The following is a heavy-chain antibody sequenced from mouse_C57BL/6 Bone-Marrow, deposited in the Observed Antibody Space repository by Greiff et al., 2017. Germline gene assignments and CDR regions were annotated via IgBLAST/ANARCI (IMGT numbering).Heavy chain of an antibody. D-gene: IGHD3-2*02. V-gene: IGHV1-63*01. J-gene: IGHJ2*01. CDR3: ARSRSGPLFDY. Sequence: QVQLQQSGAELVRPGTSVKMSCKASGYTFTNYWIGWAKQRPGHGLELIGDIYPGGGYTNYNEKFKGKATLTADKSSSTAYMQFSSLTSEDSAIYYCARSRSGPLFDYWGQGTTLTVSS. CDR1: GYTFTNYW. CDR2: IYPGGGYT.